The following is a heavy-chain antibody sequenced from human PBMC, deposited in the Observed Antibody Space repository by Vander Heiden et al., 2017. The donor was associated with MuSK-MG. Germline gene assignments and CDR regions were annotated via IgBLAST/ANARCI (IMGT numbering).Heavy chain of an antibody. Sequence: EVQLLESGGGLVQSGRSLRLSCTASGFTCGDYAMSWVRQAPGKGLEWVGFIRSKAYGGTTEYAASVKGRFTISRDDSKSIAYLQMNSLKTEDTAVYYCTRVRGRAARFYYFDYWGQGTLVTVSS. D-gene: IGHD6-6*01. CDR3: TRVRGRAARFYYFDY. V-gene: IGHV3-49*04. CDR1: GFTCGDYA. CDR2: IRSKAYGGTT. J-gene: IGHJ4*02.